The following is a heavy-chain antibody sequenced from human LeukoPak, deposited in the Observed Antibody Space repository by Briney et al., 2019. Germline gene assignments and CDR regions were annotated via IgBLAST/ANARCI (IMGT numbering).Heavy chain of an antibody. CDR2: TYYRSKWYN. CDR3: VRETHNFDH. V-gene: IGHV6-1*01. CDR1: GDSVSSNSVA. J-gene: IGHJ4*02. Sequence: SQTLSLTCAISGDSVSSNSVAWNWIRQSPSRGLEWLGRTYYRSKWYNDYAVSVKSRIIINPDTSKNHFSLQLNSVTPEDTAVYYCVRETHNFDHWGQGTLVTVSS.